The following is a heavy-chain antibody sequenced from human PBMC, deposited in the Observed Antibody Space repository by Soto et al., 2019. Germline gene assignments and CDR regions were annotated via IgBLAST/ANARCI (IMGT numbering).Heavy chain of an antibody. CDR1: GFTFSDYY. CDR2: ISSSGSTI. V-gene: IGHV3-11*01. J-gene: IGHJ3*02. D-gene: IGHD3-9*01. Sequence: QVQLVESGGGLVKPGGSLRLSCAASGFTFSDYYMSWIRQARGKGLEWVSYISSSGSTIYYADSEKGRFTISRDNAKNSLDLQMNSLRAEDTAVYYCAIDRGYLDWGYAFDIWGKGTIVTFSS. CDR3: AIDRGYLDWGYAFDI.